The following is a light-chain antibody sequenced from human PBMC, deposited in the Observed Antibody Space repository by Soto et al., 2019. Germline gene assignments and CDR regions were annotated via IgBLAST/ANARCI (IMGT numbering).Light chain of an antibody. CDR2: GAS. CDR3: QQYHNWPPIT. CDR1: QSISSW. Sequence: PGDRVTITCRASQSISSWLAGYQQKPWKAPKLLIYGASTRASGIPARFSGSGSETDFTLTISSLQSEDSAVYYCQQYHNWPPITFGQGTRLEIK. V-gene: IGKV3-15*01. J-gene: IGKJ5*01.